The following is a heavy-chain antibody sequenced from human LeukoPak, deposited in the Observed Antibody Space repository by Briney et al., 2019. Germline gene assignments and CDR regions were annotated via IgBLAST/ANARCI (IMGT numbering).Heavy chain of an antibody. CDR1: GFTFSSYS. Sequence: GSLRLSCAASGFTFSSYSMNWVRQAPGKGLEWVSSISSSSSYIYYADSVKGRFTISRDNAKNSLYLQMNSLRAEDTAVYYCARAGWRTNTNYIFDLPYYYMDVWGKGTTVTVSS. J-gene: IGHJ6*03. V-gene: IGHV3-21*01. CDR2: ISSSSSYI. CDR3: ARAGWRTNTNYIFDLPYYYMDV. D-gene: IGHD1-14*01.